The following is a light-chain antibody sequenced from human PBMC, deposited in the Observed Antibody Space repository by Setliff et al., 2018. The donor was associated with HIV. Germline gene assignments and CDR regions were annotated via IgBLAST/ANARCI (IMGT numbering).Light chain of an antibody. J-gene: IGLJ1*01. CDR3: CSFANSYV. CDR2: EVN. Sequence: QSALAQPASVSGSPGQSIAISCTGTIGNYDIVSWYQHHPGKAPKLMIYEVNKRPSGVPDRFSGSKSGNTAALTISGLQPEDEADYYCCSFANSYVFGTGTKV. V-gene: IGLV2-23*02. CDR1: IGNYDI.